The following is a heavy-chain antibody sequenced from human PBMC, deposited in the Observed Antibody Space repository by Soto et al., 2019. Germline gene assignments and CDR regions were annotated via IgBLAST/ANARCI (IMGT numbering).Heavy chain of an antibody. V-gene: IGHV3-30*03. CDR1: GFTFSSNG. CDR3: ARWVGGSMYDNSGKYDS. Sequence: VQLVESGGGVVQPGRSLRLTCAASGFTFSSNGMHWVRQAPGKGLEWVALVAYDGSKTYYGDSVRGRFTISRDNSENTLYLQMNGLRAEDTAVYYCARWVGGSMYDNSGKYDSWGQGTLVTVSS. D-gene: IGHD3-22*01. J-gene: IGHJ5*01. CDR2: VAYDGSKT.